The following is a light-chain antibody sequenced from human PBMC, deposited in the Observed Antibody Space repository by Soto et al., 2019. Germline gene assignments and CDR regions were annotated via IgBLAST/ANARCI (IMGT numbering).Light chain of an antibody. CDR2: KAS. CDR1: QSISSW. Sequence: DIQMTQSPSTLSASVGDRVTITCRASQSISSWLAWYQQKPGKAPKLLIYKASNLESGVPPRFSGSGSGKEFTLTISILQPDDFATYYWQQYNSFGPGTKVDIK. CDR3: QQYNS. V-gene: IGKV1-5*03. J-gene: IGKJ3*01.